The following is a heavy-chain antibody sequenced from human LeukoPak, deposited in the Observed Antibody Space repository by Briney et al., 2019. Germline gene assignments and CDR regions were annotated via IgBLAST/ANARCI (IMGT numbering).Heavy chain of an antibody. V-gene: IGHV1-2*02. J-gene: IGHJ4*02. CDR3: ANATFDS. CDR2: INPNNGGT. CDR1: GYTFTDYY. Sequence: ASVKVSCKASGYTFTDYYIHWVRQAPGQGLEWMGWINPNNGGTNYAQQFRGRVTLTRDTSISTAYMNLTSLRSDDTAVYYCANATFDSWGQGTLVTVSS.